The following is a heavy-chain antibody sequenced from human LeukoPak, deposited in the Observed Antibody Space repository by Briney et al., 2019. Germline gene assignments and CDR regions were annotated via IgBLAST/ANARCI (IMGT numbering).Heavy chain of an antibody. Sequence: GGSLRLSCAASGFTFSSYGMHWVRQAPGKGLEWVAVISYDGSNKYYADSVKGRFTISRDNPKNTLYLQMNSLRAEDTAVYYCASGLEWELPRYLVGDAFDIWGQGTMVTVSS. V-gene: IGHV3-30*03. CDR1: GFTFSSYG. J-gene: IGHJ3*02. CDR3: ASGLEWELPRYLVGDAFDI. CDR2: ISYDGSNK. D-gene: IGHD1-26*01.